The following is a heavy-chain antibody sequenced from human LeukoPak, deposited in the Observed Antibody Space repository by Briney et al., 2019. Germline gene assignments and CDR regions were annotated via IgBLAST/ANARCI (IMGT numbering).Heavy chain of an antibody. J-gene: IGHJ3*01. CDR2: ISSSGSTI. CDR3: VRDENYHAETIYYDVFSV. CDR1: GFTFSSYE. Sequence: GGSLRLSCAASGFTFSSYEMNWVRQAPGKGLEWVSYISSSGSTIYYADSVKGRFSVSRDNAKNSLYLLMSSLRVEDTAIYYCVRDENYHAETIYYDVFSVWGQGTKVTVSS. D-gene: IGHD3-22*01. V-gene: IGHV3-48*03.